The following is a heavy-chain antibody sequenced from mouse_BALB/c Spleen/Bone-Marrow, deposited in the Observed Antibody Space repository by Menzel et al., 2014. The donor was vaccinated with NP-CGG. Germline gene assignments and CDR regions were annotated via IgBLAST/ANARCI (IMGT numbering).Heavy chain of an antibody. D-gene: IGHD1-2*01. CDR3: AREGGTTAHYYAMDY. J-gene: IGHJ4*01. CDR2: ISSGGST. V-gene: IGHV5-6-5*01. Sequence: LQQSGGGLVKPGGSLKPSCAASGFTFSSYAMSWVRQTPEKRLEWVASISSGGSTYYPDSVKGRFTISRDNARNILYLQMSSLRSEDTAMYYCAREGGTTAHYYAMDYWGQGTSVTVSS. CDR1: GFTFSSYA.